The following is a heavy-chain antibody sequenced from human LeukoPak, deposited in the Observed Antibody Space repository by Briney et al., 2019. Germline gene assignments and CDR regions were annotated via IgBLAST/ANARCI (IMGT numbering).Heavy chain of an antibody. CDR3: ARDVWGRLDY. CDR2: IKSDGSET. J-gene: IGHJ4*02. V-gene: IGHV3-7*01. D-gene: IGHD2-8*01. Sequence: PGGSLRLSCAASGFTFSNYWMGWVRQAPGKGLEYVANIKSDGSETYYVDSVKGRFTISRDNARHLSYLQVNSLRAEDTAVYYCARDVWGRLDYWGQGTLVPVSS. CDR1: GFTFSNYW.